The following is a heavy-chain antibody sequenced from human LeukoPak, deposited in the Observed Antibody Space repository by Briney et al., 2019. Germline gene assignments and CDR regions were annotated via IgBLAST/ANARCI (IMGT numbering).Heavy chain of an antibody. D-gene: IGHD1-14*01. J-gene: IGHJ4*02. V-gene: IGHV4-31*03. CDR1: GGSISSGGYY. Sequence: SETLSLTCTVSGGSISSGGYYWSWIRQHPGKGLEWIGYIYYSGSTYYNPSLKSRVTISVDTSKNQFSLRLSSVTAADTAVYYCARAGSNKIKNFDYWGQGTLVTASS. CDR3: ARAGSNKIKNFDY. CDR2: IYYSGST.